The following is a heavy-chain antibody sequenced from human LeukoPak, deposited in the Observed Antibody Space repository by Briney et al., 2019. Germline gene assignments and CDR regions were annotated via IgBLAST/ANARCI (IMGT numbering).Heavy chain of an antibody. CDR3: ASLDLVRGVPRDY. CDR1: GYTFTDYY. Sequence: ASVKVSCKTSGYTFTDYYIHWVRQAPGQGLEWMGWINPDSGGTSYVQKFQGRVTMTRDTSISTAYMDLSSLTSGDTAVYYCASLDLVRGVPRDYWGQGTLITVSS. J-gene: IGHJ4*02. CDR2: INPDSGGT. V-gene: IGHV1-2*02. D-gene: IGHD3-10*01.